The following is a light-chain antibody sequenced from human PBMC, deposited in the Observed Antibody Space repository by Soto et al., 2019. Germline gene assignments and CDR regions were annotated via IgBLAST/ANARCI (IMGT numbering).Light chain of an antibody. Sequence: EIVLTQSPGTLSLSPGERATLSCRASQSVSSNYLAWYQQKSGQAPRLLIYGASNRAAGIPDGFSGSGSGTDFTLTISRLEPEDFAVHYCQQYGSSPYTFGQGTKLEIK. CDR3: QQYGSSPYT. CDR1: QSVSSNY. V-gene: IGKV3-20*01. CDR2: GAS. J-gene: IGKJ2*01.